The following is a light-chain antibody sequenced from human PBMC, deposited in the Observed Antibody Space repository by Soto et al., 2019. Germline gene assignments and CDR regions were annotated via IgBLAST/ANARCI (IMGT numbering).Light chain of an antibody. CDR1: QSVSSY. J-gene: IGKJ5*01. CDR2: DAS. CDR3: QQRSNWPPIT. Sequence: EIVLTQSPATLSLSPGERATLSCRASQSVSSYLAWYQQKPGQAPRLLIYDASHRDTGIPARFSGSGSGTDFTLTISSLEPEDCAVYYCQQRSNWPPITFGQGTRLEIK. V-gene: IGKV3-11*01.